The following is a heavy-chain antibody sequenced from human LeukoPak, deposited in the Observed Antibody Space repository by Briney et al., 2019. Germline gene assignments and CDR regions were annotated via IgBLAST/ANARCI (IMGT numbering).Heavy chain of an antibody. CDR3: ARERYCSGGSCFSTAKPPLEADV. CDR1: GYTFTAYY. V-gene: IGHV1-2*02. Sequence: ASVKVSCKTSGYTFTAYYIHWVRHAPGQGLEWMGWINPNSGGTNYAQKFQGRVTMTTDTSTSTAYMELRSLRSDDTALYYCARERYCSGGSCFSTAKPPLEADVWGQGTTVTVSS. D-gene: IGHD2-15*01. J-gene: IGHJ6*02. CDR2: INPNSGGT.